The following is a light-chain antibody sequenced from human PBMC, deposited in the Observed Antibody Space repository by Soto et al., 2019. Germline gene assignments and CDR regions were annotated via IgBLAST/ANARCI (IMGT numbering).Light chain of an antibody. CDR3: QQLNSYPRT. J-gene: IGKJ2*01. V-gene: IGKV1-9*01. CDR1: QGISSY. CDR2: AES. Sequence: DIQLTQSPSFLSASVGDRVTITCRASQGISSYLAWYQQKPGKAPKFLIYAESILQSGVPSRFSGSGSGTEFTLTISSLQPEDFATYYCQQLNSYPRTFGQGTKLEIK.